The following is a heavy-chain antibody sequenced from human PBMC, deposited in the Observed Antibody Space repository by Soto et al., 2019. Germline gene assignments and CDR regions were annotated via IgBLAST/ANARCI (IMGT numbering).Heavy chain of an antibody. CDR2: MNPNSGNT. D-gene: IGHD6-13*01. CDR3: ATATIAATGLGY. J-gene: IGHJ4*02. Sequence: ASVKVSCKTSGYTFTSYDINWVRQATGQGLEWMGWMNPNSGNTRYAQKFQGRVTMTTNTSISTAYMELSSLRSGDTAIYYCATATIAATGLGYWGQGTLVTVSS. V-gene: IGHV1-8*01. CDR1: GYTFTSYD.